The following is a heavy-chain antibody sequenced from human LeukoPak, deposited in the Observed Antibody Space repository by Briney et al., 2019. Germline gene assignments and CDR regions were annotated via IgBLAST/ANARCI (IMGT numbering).Heavy chain of an antibody. V-gene: IGHV3-74*01. J-gene: IGHJ4*02. CDR3: ARDLELVYYDSSEYDY. D-gene: IGHD3-22*01. CDR1: GFTFSSYW. CDR2: INHDGSIT. Sequence: WESLRLSCAASGFTFSSYWMHWVRQVPGKGLVWVSRINHDGSITRNADYVKGRFTISRDNANNTLYLQMNSLRAEDTAVYYCARDLELVYYDSSEYDYWGQGPLVIVS.